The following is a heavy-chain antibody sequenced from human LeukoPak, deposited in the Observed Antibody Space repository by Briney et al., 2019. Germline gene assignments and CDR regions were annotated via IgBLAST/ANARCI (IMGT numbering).Heavy chain of an antibody. Sequence: PGGSLRLSCAASGFTFSSYEMNWVRQAPGKGLEWVSYISSSGSTIYYADSVKGRFTISRDNAKNSLYLQMNSLRAEDTAVYYCARDGDTMIHRAFDIWGQGTVVTVSS. V-gene: IGHV3-48*03. CDR1: GFTFSSYE. J-gene: IGHJ3*02. D-gene: IGHD3-22*01. CDR2: ISSSGSTI. CDR3: ARDGDTMIHRAFDI.